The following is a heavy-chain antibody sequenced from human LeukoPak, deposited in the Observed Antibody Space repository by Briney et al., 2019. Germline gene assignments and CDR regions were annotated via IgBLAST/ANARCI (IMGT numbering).Heavy chain of an antibody. CDR1: GFTFSSYG. J-gene: IGHJ6*02. CDR3: AKGTEDIVATGISSGMDV. D-gene: IGHD5-12*01. CDR2: ISYDGSNK. V-gene: IGHV3-30*18. Sequence: PGGSLRLSCAASGFTFSSYGMHWVRQAPGKGLEWVAVISYDGSNKYYADSVKGRFTISRDNSKNTLYLQMNSLRAEDTAVYYCAKGTEDIVATGISSGMDVWGQGTTVTVSS.